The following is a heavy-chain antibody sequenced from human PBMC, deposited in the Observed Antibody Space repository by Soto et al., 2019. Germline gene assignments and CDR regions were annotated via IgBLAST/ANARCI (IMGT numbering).Heavy chain of an antibody. J-gene: IGHJ6*03. CDR3: ARGAVTTPNNYYYYYMDV. Sequence: GGSLRLSCAASGFTFSSYSMNWVRQAPGKGLEWVSSISSSSSYIYYADSVKGRFTISRDNAKNSLYLQMNSLRAEDTAVYYCARGAVTTPNNYYYYYMDVWGKGTTVTVSS. V-gene: IGHV3-21*01. CDR2: ISSSSSYI. D-gene: IGHD4-4*01. CDR1: GFTFSSYS.